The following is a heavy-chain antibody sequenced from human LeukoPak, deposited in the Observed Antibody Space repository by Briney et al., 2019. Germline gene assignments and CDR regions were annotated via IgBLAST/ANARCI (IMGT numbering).Heavy chain of an antibody. CDR3: ARLVHIVVVTDIYYFDY. V-gene: IGHV4-59*08. CDR2: IYYSGST. J-gene: IGHJ4*02. CDR1: GASISSYY. D-gene: IGHD2-21*02. Sequence: SETLSLTCSVSGASISSYYWSWIRQPPGKGLEWIGYIYYSGSTNYNPSLKSRVTISVDTSKNQFSLKLSSVTAADTAVYYCARLVHIVVVTDIYYFDYWGQGTLVTVSS.